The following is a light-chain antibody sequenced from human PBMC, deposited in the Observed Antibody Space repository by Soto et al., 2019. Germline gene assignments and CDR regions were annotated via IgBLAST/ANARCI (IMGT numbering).Light chain of an antibody. CDR1: SGHNNYA. J-gene: IGLJ3*02. V-gene: IGLV4-69*01. Sequence: QPVLTQSPSASASLGASVKLTCTLSSGHNNYAIAWHQQQPQKGPRFLMKVNNDGSHSKGDGIPDRFSGSSSGAERYLIISSLQSEDEADYYCQTWGAGFRLFGGGTKLT. CDR2: VNNDGSH. CDR3: QTWGAGFRL.